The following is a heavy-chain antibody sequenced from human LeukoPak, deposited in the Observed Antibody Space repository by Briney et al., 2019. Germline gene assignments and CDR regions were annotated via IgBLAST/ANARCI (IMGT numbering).Heavy chain of an antibody. CDR3: ARCLYGSGSYYYQDWFDP. CDR2: ISAYNGNT. CDR1: GYTVTSYG. Sequence: ASGKVSCKASGYTVTSYGISWVRQSPGQGLEWRGWISAYNGNTNYAQKLQGRVTMTTDTSTSTAYMELRSLRSDDTAVYYCARCLYGSGSYYYQDWFDPWGQGTLVTVSS. D-gene: IGHD3-10*01. J-gene: IGHJ5*02. V-gene: IGHV1-18*04.